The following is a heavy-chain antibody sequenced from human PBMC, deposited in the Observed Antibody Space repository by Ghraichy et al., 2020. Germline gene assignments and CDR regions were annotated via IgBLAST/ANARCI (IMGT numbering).Heavy chain of an antibody. D-gene: IGHD3-10*01. Sequence: SETLSLTCTVSGGSISSYYWSWIRQPPGKGLEWIGYIYYSGSTNYNPSLKSRVTISVDTSKNQFSLKLSSVTAADTAVYYCARDGLAGFGELLPSYWGQGTLVTVSS. CDR3: ARDGLAGFGELLPSY. J-gene: IGHJ4*02. CDR1: GGSISSYY. V-gene: IGHV4-59*01. CDR2: IYYSGST.